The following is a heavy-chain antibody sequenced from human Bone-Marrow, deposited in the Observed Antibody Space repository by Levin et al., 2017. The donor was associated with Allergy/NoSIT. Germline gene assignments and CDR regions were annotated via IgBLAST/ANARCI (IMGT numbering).Heavy chain of an antibody. CDR3: ARDPAPGSAGFWPHWAFDI. J-gene: IGHJ3*02. CDR1: GDSVSSSSAA. CDR2: TYYRSNWSS. Sequence: SPTLSLPCAISGDSVSSSSAAWNWIRLSPSRGLEWLGRTYYRSNWSSDYAGSVKGRITITPDTSKNQFSLHLNSVTPDDSAVYYCARDPAPGSAGFWPHWAFDIWGQGTFVTVSS. D-gene: IGHD2-15*01. V-gene: IGHV6-1*01.